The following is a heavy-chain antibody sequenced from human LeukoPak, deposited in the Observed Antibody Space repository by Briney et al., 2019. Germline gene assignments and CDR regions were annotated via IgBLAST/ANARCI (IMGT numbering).Heavy chain of an antibody. CDR1: GFTFSTYA. J-gene: IGHJ4*02. V-gene: IGHV3-33*01. CDR2: IWYNGKNK. Sequence: GRSLRLSCAASGFTFSTYAMHWVRQAPGKGLEWVAMIWYNGKNKHYADSVKGRFSISRDNSKNTLDLQMNSLRADDTAVYYCVRDPSNCGWAFDYWGQRTLVTVSS. D-gene: IGHD4-11*01. CDR3: VRDPSNCGWAFDY.